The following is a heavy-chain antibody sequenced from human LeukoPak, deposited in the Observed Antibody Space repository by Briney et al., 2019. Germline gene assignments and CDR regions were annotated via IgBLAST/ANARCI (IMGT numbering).Heavy chain of an antibody. Sequence: GGSLRLSCAASGFTFSSYALNWVRQGPGKGLEWVSAITGSGDSTYYADSVRGRFTISRDKSKNTLYLQMNSLRAEDTAVYSCAKGSSAYHYGYFDYWGQGTLVTVSS. CDR1: GFTFSSYA. J-gene: IGHJ4*02. CDR3: AKGSSAYHYGYFDY. D-gene: IGHD3-22*01. V-gene: IGHV3-23*01. CDR2: ITGSGDST.